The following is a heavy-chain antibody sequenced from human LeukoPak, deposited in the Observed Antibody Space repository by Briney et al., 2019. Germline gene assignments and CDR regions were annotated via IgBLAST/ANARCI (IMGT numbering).Heavy chain of an antibody. CDR3: ARVDAPMGYYYYMDV. CDR2: INHSGST. Sequence: SETLSLTCAVYGGSFSGYYWSWIRQPPGKGLEWIGEINHSGSTNYNPSLKSRVTISVDTSENQFSLKLSSVTAADTAVYYCARVDAPMGYYYYMDVWGKGTTVTVSS. CDR1: GGSFSGYY. V-gene: IGHV4-34*01. J-gene: IGHJ6*03. D-gene: IGHD5-18*01.